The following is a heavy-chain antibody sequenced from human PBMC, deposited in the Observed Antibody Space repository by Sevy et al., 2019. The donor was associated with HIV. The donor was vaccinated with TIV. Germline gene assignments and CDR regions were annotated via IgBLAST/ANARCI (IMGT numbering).Heavy chain of an antibody. V-gene: IGHV3-48*04. CDR3: VRDWDDKFSYGDSDPAVDC. Sequence: GGSLRLSCVASGFSFIHENMNWVRQAPGKGLEWLSYISTSGSPIYQADSVKGRFTISRDNAKNSLFLQMNSLRVEDTAIYYCVRDWDDKFSYGDSDPAVDCWGQGTLVTVSS. CDR1: GFSFIHEN. J-gene: IGHJ4*02. D-gene: IGHD2-21*02. CDR2: ISTSGSPI.